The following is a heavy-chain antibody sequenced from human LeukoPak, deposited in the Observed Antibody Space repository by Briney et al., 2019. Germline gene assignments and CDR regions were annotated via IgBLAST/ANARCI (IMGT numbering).Heavy chain of an antibody. J-gene: IGHJ4*02. CDR2: ISGSGGST. D-gene: IGHD3-3*01. Sequence: GGSLRLSCAASGFTFNSYAMSWVRQAPGKGLEWVSAISGSGGSTYYADSVKGRFTISRDNSKNTLYLQMNSLRAEDTAIYYCAKVIFRVGYYFDYWGQGTLVTVSS. CDR3: AKVIFRVGYYFDY. V-gene: IGHV3-23*01. CDR1: GFTFNSYA.